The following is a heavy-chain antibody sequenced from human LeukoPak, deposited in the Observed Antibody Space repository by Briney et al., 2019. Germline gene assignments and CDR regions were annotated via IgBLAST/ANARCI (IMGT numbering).Heavy chain of an antibody. CDR2: FGTAGDT. CDR3: ARENVLAVAARDYYHGMDV. J-gene: IGHJ6*02. D-gene: IGHD6-19*01. V-gene: IGHV3-13*01. Sequence: PGGSLRLSCAASGFILSSYDMHWVRQGTGKGLEWVATFGTAGDTYYAGSVEGRFTVSRENAENSFYLQMHNLRGGDTAVYYCARENVLAVAARDYYHGMDVWGQGTTVTVSS. CDR1: GFILSSYD.